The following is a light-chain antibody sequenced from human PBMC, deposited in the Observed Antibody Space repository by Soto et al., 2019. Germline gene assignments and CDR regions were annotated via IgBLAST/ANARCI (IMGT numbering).Light chain of an antibody. CDR2: GNN. J-gene: IGLJ2*01. CDR3: HSYDSSLHVV. CDR1: SSNIGAGYD. V-gene: IGLV1-40*01. Sequence: QAVVTQPPSVSGAPGQRVTISCTGSSSNIGAGYDVHWYQQLPGTAPKLLIYGNNNRPSGVPDRFSGSKSGTSASLAITGLQAEDEADYYCHSYDSSLHVVFGGGTQLTVL.